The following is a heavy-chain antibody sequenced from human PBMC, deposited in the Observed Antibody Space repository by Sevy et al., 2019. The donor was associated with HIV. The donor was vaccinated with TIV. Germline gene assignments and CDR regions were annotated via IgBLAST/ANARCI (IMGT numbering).Heavy chain of an antibody. CDR3: ARGGGVY. Sequence: GGSLRLSCAVSGVTFSDYAMSWVRQAPGKGLEWVANIKQDGSEKYYVDSVKGRFTISRDNAKNSLYLQMNSLRAEDTAVYYCARGGGVYWGQGTLVTVSS. D-gene: IGHD2-15*01. V-gene: IGHV3-7*04. CDR2: IKQDGSEK. CDR1: GVTFSDYA. J-gene: IGHJ4*02.